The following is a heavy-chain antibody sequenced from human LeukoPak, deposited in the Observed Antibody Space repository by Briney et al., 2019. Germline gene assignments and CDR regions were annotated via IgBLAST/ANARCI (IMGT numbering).Heavy chain of an antibody. CDR3: TRDRPSDY. J-gene: IGHJ4*02. Sequence: GGSLRLSCAASGFIFGDYGMAWVRQGPGKGLEWVAGINWKGDDTGYADSVKGRFTISRDNAKNSLYLQMKSLRTDDTALYYCTRDRPSDYWGQGTLLTVSS. V-gene: IGHV3-20*04. CDR2: INWKGDDT. CDR1: GFIFGDYG.